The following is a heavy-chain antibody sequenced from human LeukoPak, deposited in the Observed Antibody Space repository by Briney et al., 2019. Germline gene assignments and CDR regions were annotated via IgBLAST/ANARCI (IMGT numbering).Heavy chain of an antibody. J-gene: IGHJ4*02. Sequence: SETLSLTCTVSGGSISSGGYYWSWIRQHPGKGLEWIGYIYYSGSTYYNPSLKSRVTISVDTSKNQFSLKLSSVTAADTAVYYCARSEVGATFYFDYWGQGTLVTVSS. D-gene: IGHD1-26*01. CDR3: ARSEVGATFYFDY. CDR2: IYYSGST. V-gene: IGHV4-31*03. CDR1: GGSISSGGYY.